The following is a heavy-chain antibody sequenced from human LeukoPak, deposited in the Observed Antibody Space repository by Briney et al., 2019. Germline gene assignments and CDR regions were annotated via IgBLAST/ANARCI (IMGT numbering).Heavy chain of an antibody. Sequence: GASVKVACKASGGTFSSYAVSWVRQAPGQGLEWMGGIIPIFCTANYAQKFQGRVTITADESTSTAYMELSSLRSEDTAVYYCARGLALLGYCSSTSCPHDAFDIWGQGTMVTVSS. D-gene: IGHD2-2*01. CDR3: ARGLALLGYCSSTSCPHDAFDI. J-gene: IGHJ3*02. CDR2: IIPIFCTA. V-gene: IGHV1-69*13. CDR1: GGTFSSYA.